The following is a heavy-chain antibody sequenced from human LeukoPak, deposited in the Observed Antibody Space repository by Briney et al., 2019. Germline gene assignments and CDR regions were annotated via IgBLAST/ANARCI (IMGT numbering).Heavy chain of an antibody. J-gene: IGHJ4*02. D-gene: IGHD2-15*01. CDR1: GFTFSNYG. CDR3: ARDAGYCSGGSCYPGQFDY. CDR2: IWHDGSNE. Sequence: PGTSLRLSCAASGFTFSNYGMHWVRQAPGKGLEWAAVIWHDGSNEYYADSVRGRFTISRDNSKNTLYLQMNSLRAEDTAVYYCARDAGYCSGGSCYPGQFDYWGQGTLVTVSS. V-gene: IGHV3-33*01.